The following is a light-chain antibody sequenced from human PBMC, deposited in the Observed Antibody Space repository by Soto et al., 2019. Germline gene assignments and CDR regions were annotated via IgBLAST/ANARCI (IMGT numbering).Light chain of an antibody. CDR3: QQYQSYSKT. V-gene: IGKV1-5*01. J-gene: IGKJ1*01. CDR1: QSISSW. Sequence: DIQMTQSPSTLSASVGARVTITCRASQSISSWLAWYQQKPGKAPKLLIYDASSLESGVPSRFSGSGSGTEFTLTITRLQPDDFATYYCQQYQSYSKTYGQGTKVEIK. CDR2: DAS.